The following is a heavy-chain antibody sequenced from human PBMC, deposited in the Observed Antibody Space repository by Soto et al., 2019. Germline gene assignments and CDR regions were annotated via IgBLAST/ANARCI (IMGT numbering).Heavy chain of an antibody. CDR3: ATTYFFGSGSGY. CDR1: SCSISSSSYY. D-gene: IGHD3-10*01. J-gene: IGHJ4*02. Sequence: SETLSLTCTVSSCSISSSSYYWGWIRQPPGKGLEWIGSIYYSGSTYYNPSLKSRVTISVDTSKNQFSLKLTSVTAADTAVYYCATTYFFGSGSGYWGQGTLVTVS. CDR2: IYYSGST. V-gene: IGHV4-39*01.